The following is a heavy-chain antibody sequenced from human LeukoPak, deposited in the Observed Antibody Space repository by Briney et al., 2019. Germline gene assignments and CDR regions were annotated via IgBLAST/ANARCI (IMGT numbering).Heavy chain of an antibody. V-gene: IGHV3-30*04. CDR3: AKDQQGGAGSGRFDY. CDR1: GFTSSA. Sequence: PGGSLRLSCAASGFTSSAIHWVRQSPGKGLEWLAIISFDGAYRYYADSVKGRFTISRDISENTFYLQMSSLTADDAALYYCAKDQQGGAGSGRFDYWGQGTLVTVSS. D-gene: IGHD3-10*01. CDR2: ISFDGAYR. J-gene: IGHJ4*02.